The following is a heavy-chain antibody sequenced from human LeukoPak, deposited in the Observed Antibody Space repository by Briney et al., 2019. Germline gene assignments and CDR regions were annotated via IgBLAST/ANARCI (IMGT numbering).Heavy chain of an antibody. CDR1: GFTFSSYS. Sequence: GGSLRLSCAASGFTFSSYSMTWVRQAPGKGLEWVSVISGSGGATYYADSVKGRFTISRDNSKNTLCLQMNSLRAEDTAVYYCAKSRNMYATYDYWGQGTLVTVSS. CDR2: ISGSGGAT. J-gene: IGHJ4*02. CDR3: AKSRNMYATYDY. V-gene: IGHV3-23*01. D-gene: IGHD2-8*01.